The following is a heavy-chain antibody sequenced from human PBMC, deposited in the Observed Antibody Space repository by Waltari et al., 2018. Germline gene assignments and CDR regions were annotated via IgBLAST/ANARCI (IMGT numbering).Heavy chain of an antibody. J-gene: IGHJ5*02. V-gene: IGHV3-23*01. CDR2: VSYTGSRT. D-gene: IGHD2-21*02. Sequence: EVQLLESGGGLVQPGGSLRLSCAASGFTFNNYAMNWVRQAPGKGLEWGSSVSYTGSRTSYADSVKGRLTISRDNSKETLYLQMNSLRDGDTAVYYCAKDRSSVVTAMDWFDPWGQGTLVTVSS. CDR1: GFTFNNYA. CDR3: AKDRSSVVTAMDWFDP.